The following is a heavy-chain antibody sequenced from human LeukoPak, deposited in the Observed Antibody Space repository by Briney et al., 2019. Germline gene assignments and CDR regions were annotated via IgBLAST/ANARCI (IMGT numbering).Heavy chain of an antibody. V-gene: IGHV4-59*01. J-gene: IGHJ5*02. CDR1: GGSISSYY. D-gene: IGHD3-3*01. Sequence: SETLSLTCTVSGGSISSYYWSWIRQPPGKGLKWIGYIYYSGSTNYNPSLKSRVTISVDTSKNQFSLKLSSVTAADTAVYYCARSRTYYDFRHWFDPWGQGTLVTVSS. CDR3: ARSRTYYDFRHWFDP. CDR2: IYYSGST.